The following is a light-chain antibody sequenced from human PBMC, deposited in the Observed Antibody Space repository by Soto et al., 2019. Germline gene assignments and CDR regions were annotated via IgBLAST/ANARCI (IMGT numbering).Light chain of an antibody. CDR2: DVS. Sequence: QSALTQPASVSGSPGQSITISCTGTSSDVGGYNYVSWYQQHPGKAPKLMIYDVSNRPSGVSNRFSGSKSGNTASLTISGLPADDKADYYCSSYTSSSTQVFGTGTKLTVL. CDR1: SSDVGGYNY. J-gene: IGLJ1*01. V-gene: IGLV2-14*01. CDR3: SSYTSSSTQV.